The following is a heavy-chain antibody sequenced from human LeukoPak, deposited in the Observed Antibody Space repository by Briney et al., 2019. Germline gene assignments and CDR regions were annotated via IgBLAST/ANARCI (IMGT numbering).Heavy chain of an antibody. D-gene: IGHD3-22*01. CDR3: AKRGVVIRVILVGFHEEAYYFDS. Sequence: GGSLRLSCAVSGITLSNYGMSWVRQAPGKGLEWVAGISDSGGSTNYADSVKGRFTISRDNPKNTLYLQMNSLRAEDTAVYFCAKRGVVIRVILVGFHEEAYYFDSWGQGALVTVSS. J-gene: IGHJ4*02. CDR1: GITLSNYG. CDR2: ISDSGGST. V-gene: IGHV3-23*01.